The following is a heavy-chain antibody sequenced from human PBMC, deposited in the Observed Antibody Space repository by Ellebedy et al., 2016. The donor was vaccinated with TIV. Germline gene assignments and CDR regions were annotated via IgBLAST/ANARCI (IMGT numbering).Heavy chain of an antibody. CDR3: ASGRLTSAAGTLDY. V-gene: IGHV4-39*01. CDR1: GGSISSNSYY. J-gene: IGHJ4*02. Sequence: MPSETLSLTCSVSGGSISSNSYYWGWIRQPPGKGLEWIGSIYYRGNTYYYPSLKSRVTISVDTSKNQFSLKLSSVAAADTAVYYCASGRLTSAAGTLDYWGQGTLVTVSS. D-gene: IGHD6-13*01. CDR2: IYYRGNT.